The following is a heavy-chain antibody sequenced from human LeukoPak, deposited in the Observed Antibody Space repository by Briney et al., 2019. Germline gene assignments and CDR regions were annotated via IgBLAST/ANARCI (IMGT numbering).Heavy chain of an antibody. CDR2: IRFDGTKT. D-gene: IGHD3-16*01. CDR3: AKDGVKLAPGESWYMDV. CDR1: KFRFSDYG. J-gene: IGHJ6*03. V-gene: IGHV3-30*02. Sequence: GGSLRLSCSASKFRFSDYGMHWVRQAPGKGLEWVAFIRFDGTKTNYAESVRGRFTISRDNSKNTLYLQMNSLGADDTAVFYCAKDGVKLAPGESWYMDVWGSGTPVTVFS.